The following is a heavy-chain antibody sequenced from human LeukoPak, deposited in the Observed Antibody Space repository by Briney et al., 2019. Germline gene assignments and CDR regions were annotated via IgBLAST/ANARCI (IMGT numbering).Heavy chain of an antibody. CDR3: ARRAAAGKGPNYYYGMDV. CDR2: IYYSGST. D-gene: IGHD6-13*01. Sequence: SETLSLTCTVSGGSISSGGYYWSWVRQHPGRGLEWLGYIYYSGSTYYNPSLKSRVTISVDTSKNQFSLKLSSVTAADTAVYYCARRAAAGKGPNYYYGMDVWGQGTTVTVSS. J-gene: IGHJ6*02. V-gene: IGHV4-31*03. CDR1: GGSISSGGYY.